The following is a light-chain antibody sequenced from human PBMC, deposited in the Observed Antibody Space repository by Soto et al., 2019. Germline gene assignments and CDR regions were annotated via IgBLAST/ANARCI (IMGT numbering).Light chain of an antibody. V-gene: IGKV3-11*01. CDR1: QSVSSN. J-gene: IGKJ5*01. Sequence: EIVLTQSPDTLSLSPGERATLSCRASQSVSSNLAWYQQKPGQAPRLLIYGASTRATGIPARFSGSGSGTEFTLSISSLEPEDFAVYYCQQRSNWPPITFGQGTRLEIK. CDR3: QQRSNWPPIT. CDR2: GAS.